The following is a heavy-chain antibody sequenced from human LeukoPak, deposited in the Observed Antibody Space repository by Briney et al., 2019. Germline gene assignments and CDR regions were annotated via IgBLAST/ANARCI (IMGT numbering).Heavy chain of an antibody. V-gene: IGHV4-59*12. D-gene: IGHD4-23*01. CDR2: IYYSGST. J-gene: IGHJ3*02. CDR3: ASGGAAVDN. CDR1: GGSTSSYY. Sequence: SETMSLTSTVAGGSTSSYYWSWIRQPARNGLEWIGSIYYSGSTTYNPSLKSRVTISVDTSKNQFSLKLRSVTASDPAVYYCASGGAAVDNWGQGTMVTVSS.